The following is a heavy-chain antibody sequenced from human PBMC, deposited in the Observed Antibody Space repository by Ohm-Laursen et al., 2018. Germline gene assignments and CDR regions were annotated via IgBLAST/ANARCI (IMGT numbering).Heavy chain of an antibody. CDR2: ISSSGSTI. CDR1: GFTFSDYY. CDR3: ARDSYSGWNFDY. Sequence: SLRLSCAASGFTFSDYYMSWIRQAPGKGLEWVSYISSSGSTIYYADSVKGRFTISRDNAKNSLYLQMNSLRAEDTAVYYCARDSYSGWNFDYWGQGTLVTVSS. J-gene: IGHJ4*02. D-gene: IGHD6-19*01. V-gene: IGHV3-11*04.